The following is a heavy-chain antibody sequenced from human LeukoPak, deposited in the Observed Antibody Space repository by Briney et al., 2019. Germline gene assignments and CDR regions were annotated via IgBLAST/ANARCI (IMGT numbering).Heavy chain of an antibody. CDR1: GGTFSSYA. D-gene: IGHD6-6*01. V-gene: IGHV1-69*13. CDR2: IIPIFGTA. Sequence: GASVKVSCKASGGTFSSYAISWVRQAPGQGLEWMGGIIPIFGTANYAQKSQGRVTITADESTSTAYMELSSLRSEDTAVYYCARGFRENFSSSSEYFDYWGQGTLVTVSS. CDR3: ARGFRENFSSSSEYFDY. J-gene: IGHJ4*02.